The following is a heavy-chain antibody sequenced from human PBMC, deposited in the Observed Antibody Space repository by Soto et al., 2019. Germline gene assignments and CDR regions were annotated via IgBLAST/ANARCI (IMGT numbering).Heavy chain of an antibody. J-gene: IGHJ4*02. V-gene: IGHV2-70*01. Sequence: PTLVNPTQTLTLTCTFSGFSLSTSGMCVSWIRQPPGKALEWLALIDWDDDKYYSTSLKTRLTISKDTSKNQVVLTMTNMDPVDTATYYCARIGMGDSSGYLFDYWGQGTLVTVSS. CDR3: ARIGMGDSSGYLFDY. CDR1: GFSLSTSGMC. D-gene: IGHD3-22*01. CDR2: IDWDDDK.